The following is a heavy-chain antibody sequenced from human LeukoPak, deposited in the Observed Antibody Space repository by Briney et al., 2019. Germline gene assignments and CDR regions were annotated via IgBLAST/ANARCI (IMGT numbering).Heavy chain of an antibody. CDR3: ARPLRMARIFEC. D-gene: IGHD5-24*01. CDR1: GFTFSNYE. Sequence: GGSLRLSCAASGFTFSNYEMNWVRQAPGRGPEWISYIDGSGSTIYYADSVKGRFTISRDNAKNSLFLLMNSLRAEGTAVYYCARPLRMARIFECWGQGTLVTVSS. J-gene: IGHJ4*02. V-gene: IGHV3-48*03. CDR2: IDGSGSTI.